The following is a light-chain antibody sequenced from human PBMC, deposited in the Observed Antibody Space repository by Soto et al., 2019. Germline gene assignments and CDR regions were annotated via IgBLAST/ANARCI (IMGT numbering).Light chain of an antibody. V-gene: IGLV2-14*01. CDR3: CSCTTGGTHI. J-gene: IGLJ1*01. Sequence: APVSGSPGQSITISCTGTSSDVGSYNYVSWHQQHPGKAPKLMIYDVNNRPSGVSSRCSGSKSGNTASLTISGVQAEDEADDYCCSCTTGGTHIFGTGSKVTVL. CDR2: DVN. CDR1: SSDVGSYNY.